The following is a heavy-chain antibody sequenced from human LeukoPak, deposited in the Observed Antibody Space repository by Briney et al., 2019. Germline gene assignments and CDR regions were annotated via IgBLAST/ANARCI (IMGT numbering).Heavy chain of an antibody. V-gene: IGHV4-30-4*08. CDR3: ARASILTGYAK. D-gene: IGHD3-9*01. CDR2: IYYSGST. CDR1: GCSISSGDYY. Sequence: SQTLSLTCTVSGCSISSGDYYWSWIRQPPGKGLEWIGYIYYSGSTYYNPSLKSRVTISVDTSKNQFSLKLSSVTAADTAVYYCARASILTGYAKWGQGTLVTVSS. J-gene: IGHJ4*02.